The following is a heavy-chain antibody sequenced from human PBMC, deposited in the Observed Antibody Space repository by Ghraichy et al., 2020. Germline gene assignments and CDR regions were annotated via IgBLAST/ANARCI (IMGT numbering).Heavy chain of an antibody. CDR3: ARAGEDYGYPRFGPYNWFDP. V-gene: IGHV1-18*01. Sequence: ASVKVSCKASGYTFTSYGISWVRQAPGQGLEWMGWISAYNGNTNYAQKLQGRVTMTTDTSTSTAYMELRSLRSDDTAVYYCARAGEDYGYPRFGPYNWFDPWGQGTLVTVSS. D-gene: IGHD4-17*01. CDR1: GYTFTSYG. CDR2: ISAYNGNT. J-gene: IGHJ5*02.